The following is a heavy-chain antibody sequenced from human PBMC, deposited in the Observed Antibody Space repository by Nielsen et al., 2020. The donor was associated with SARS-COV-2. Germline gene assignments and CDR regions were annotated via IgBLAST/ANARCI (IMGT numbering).Heavy chain of an antibody. V-gene: IGHV4-4*02. CDR3: AREDLDDYGDPNWFDP. CDR2: IYHSGST. Sequence: GSLRLSCAASGFTFSSYGMHWVRQPPGKGLEWIGEIYHSGSTNYNPSLKSRVTISVDKSKNQFSLKLSSVTAADTAVYYCAREDLDDYGDPNWFDPWGQGTLVTVSS. CDR1: GFTFSSYG. J-gene: IGHJ5*02. D-gene: IGHD4-17*01.